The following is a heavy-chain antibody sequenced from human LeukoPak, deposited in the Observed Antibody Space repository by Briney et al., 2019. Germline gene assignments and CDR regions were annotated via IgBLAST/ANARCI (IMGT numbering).Heavy chain of an antibody. CDR3: ARDGGTITTGNWFDP. CDR2: ISSSGSTI. J-gene: IGHJ5*02. CDR1: GFTFSSYE. Sequence: GGSLRLSCAASGFTFSSYEMNWVRQAPGTGLEWVSYISSSGSTIYYADSVKGRFTISRDNAENSLYLQMNSLRAEDTAVYFCARDGGTITTGNWFDPWGQGTLVTVFS. V-gene: IGHV3-48*03. D-gene: IGHD4-11*01.